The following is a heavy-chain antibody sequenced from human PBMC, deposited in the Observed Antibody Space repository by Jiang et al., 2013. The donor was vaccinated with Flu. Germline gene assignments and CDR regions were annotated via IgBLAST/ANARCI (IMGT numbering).Heavy chain of an antibody. CDR1: GGSISNTNYY. J-gene: IGHJ5*02. CDR3: ARHPLAVLPTTKRNWFDP. Sequence: GPGLVKPSETLSLTCTVSGGSISNTNYYWGWIRQPPGKGLEWIGSIYYSGSTYCNPSLKSRVSMSVDTSKNHFSLKLSSVTAADTAVYYCARHPLAVLPTTKRNWFDPWGQGTLVTVSS. CDR2: IYYSGST. D-gene: IGHD2-2*01. V-gene: IGHV4-39*01.